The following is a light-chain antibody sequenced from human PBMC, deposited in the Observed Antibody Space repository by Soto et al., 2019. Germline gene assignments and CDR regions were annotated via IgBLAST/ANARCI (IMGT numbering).Light chain of an antibody. CDR3: QAYDYSLTASV. CDR1: SSNLGAGYD. J-gene: IGLJ3*02. Sequence: QCVLTQPPSVSGAPGKRVTLSCTWNSSNLGAGYDVHWYQQLPGAAPKLVIFGNRNRPSGVPERFSGSKSGTSASLAITGLQAEDEADYYCQAYDYSLTASVFGGGTKVTVL. CDR2: GNR. V-gene: IGLV1-40*01.